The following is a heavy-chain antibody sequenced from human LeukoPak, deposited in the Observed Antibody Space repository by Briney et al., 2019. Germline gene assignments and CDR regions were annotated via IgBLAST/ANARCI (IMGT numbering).Heavy chain of an antibody. CDR3: ARDGSGSRDGYNSPAYYYYMDV. CDR1: GFTFSSYA. Sequence: PGGSLRLACAASGFTFSSYAIHWVRQAPGKGLEWVAVILYDGRNKNYADSVKGRFTISRDNSKNTLYLQMNSLRAEDTAVYYCARDGSGSRDGYNSPAYYYYMDVWGKGTTVTVSS. V-gene: IGHV3-30*01. D-gene: IGHD5-24*01. J-gene: IGHJ6*03. CDR2: ILYDGRNK.